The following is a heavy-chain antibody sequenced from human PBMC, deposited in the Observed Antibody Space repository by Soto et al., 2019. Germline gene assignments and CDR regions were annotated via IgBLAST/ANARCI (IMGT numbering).Heavy chain of an antibody. CDR2: IYFSGST. Sequence: WTWLRQPPGKGLEWIGSIYFSGSTNYNPSLKGRVSISVDRAKSQFSLNLTSVTAADTAMYYCARELSYGMDVWGQGTTVIVSS. J-gene: IGHJ6*02. CDR3: ARELSYGMDV. V-gene: IGHV4-59*01.